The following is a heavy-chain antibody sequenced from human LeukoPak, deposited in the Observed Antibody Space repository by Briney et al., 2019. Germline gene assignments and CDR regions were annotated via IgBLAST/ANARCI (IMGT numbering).Heavy chain of an antibody. CDR1: GFTFNAYA. CDR2: VANDGRDK. Sequence: GGSLRLSCAASGFTFNAYAMHWVRQAPGKGLEWVAVVANDGRDKQYADSMKGRFTISRDDSENTLYLQMNTLRAEDTAVYYCARDRNSPAKYYFDYWGQGTLVTVSS. D-gene: IGHD1-14*01. CDR3: ARDRNSPAKYYFDY. J-gene: IGHJ4*02. V-gene: IGHV3-30*01.